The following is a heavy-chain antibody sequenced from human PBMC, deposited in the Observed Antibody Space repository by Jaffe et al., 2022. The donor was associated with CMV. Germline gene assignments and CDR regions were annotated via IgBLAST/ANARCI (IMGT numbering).Heavy chain of an antibody. CDR3: ARGIAAVSVWSPHGRDVWGQYGMDA. CDR2: IKPSDGST. J-gene: IGHJ6*02. CDR1: GYGFTSFY. V-gene: IGHV1-46*01. Sequence: QVQLVQSGAEVKKPGASMRISCKASGYGFTSFYLYWVRQAPGQGLEWMGIIKPSDGSTTYTEKFQGRVTMTRDTSTSSVYMELNSLTSEDTAVYYCARGIAAVSVWSPHGRDVWGQYGMDAWGQGTTVIVSS. D-gene: IGHD3-16*01.